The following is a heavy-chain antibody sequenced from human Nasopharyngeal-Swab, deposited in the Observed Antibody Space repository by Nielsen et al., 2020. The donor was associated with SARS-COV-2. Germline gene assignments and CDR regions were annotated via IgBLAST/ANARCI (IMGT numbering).Heavy chain of an antibody. CDR2: INAGNGNT. V-gene: IGHV1-3*01. Sequence: WVRQAPGQRLEWLGWINAGNGNTKYSQKFQGRVTITRDTSASKAYMELSSLRSEDTAVYYCARDLWSSSSWYALELTRGIDPWGQGTLVTVSS. D-gene: IGHD6-13*01. CDR3: ARDLWSSSSWYALELTRGIDP. J-gene: IGHJ5*02.